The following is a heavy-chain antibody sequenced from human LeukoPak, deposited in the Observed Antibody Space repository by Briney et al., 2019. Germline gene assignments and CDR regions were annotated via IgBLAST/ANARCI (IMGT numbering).Heavy chain of an antibody. D-gene: IGHD6-19*01. CDR3: ARHAHSSGSYYFDY. Sequence: SETLSLTCTVSGGSISSSSYYWGWIRQPPGKGLEWIGSIYYSGSTYYNPSLKSRVTISVDTSKNQFSLKLSSVTAADTAVYYCARHAHSSGSYYFDYWGQGTPVTVSS. CDR1: GGSISSSSYY. CDR2: IYYSGST. J-gene: IGHJ4*02. V-gene: IGHV4-39*01.